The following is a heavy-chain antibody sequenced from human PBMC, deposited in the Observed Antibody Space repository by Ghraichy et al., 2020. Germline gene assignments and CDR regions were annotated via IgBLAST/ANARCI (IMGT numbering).Heavy chain of an antibody. Sequence: GGSLRLSCEASGFTFDDYVMFWVRQAPGKGPEWVALISGDGSTTYYSDSVKGRSTISRDNAKKSLFLQMNSLRGEDTALYYCTQVERIERWSSNHYHAMDVGGPGST. V-gene: IGHV3-43*02. D-gene: IGHD3-10*01. CDR3: TQVERIERWSSNHYHAMDV. CDR1: GFTFDDYV. J-gene: IGHJ6*02. CDR2: ISGDGSTT.